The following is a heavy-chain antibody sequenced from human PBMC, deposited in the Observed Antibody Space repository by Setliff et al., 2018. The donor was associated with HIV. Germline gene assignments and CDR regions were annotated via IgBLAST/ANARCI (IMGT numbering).Heavy chain of an antibody. D-gene: IGHD6-13*01. CDR2: IHYSGST. Sequence: PSETLSLTCAVYGGSISGYYWSWVRQPPEKRLELIGFIHYSGSTYYNPSLKSRVTISVDTSKNQSSLKLSSVTAADTAVYYCAREERIAAAGAWGQGTLVTVSS. V-gene: IGHV4-59*12. J-gene: IGHJ5*02. CDR1: GGSISGYY. CDR3: AREERIAAAGA.